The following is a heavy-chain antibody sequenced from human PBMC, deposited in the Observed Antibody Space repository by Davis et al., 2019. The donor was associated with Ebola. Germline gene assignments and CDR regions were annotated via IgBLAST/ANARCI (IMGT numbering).Heavy chain of an antibody. Sequence: GESLKISCAASGFTLSTYSMNWVRQAPGKGLEWVSSISSSSSYIYYADSVKGRFTISRDNAKNSLYLQMNSLRAEDTAVYYCARAIFGVVIIIPSGMDVWGQGATVTVSS. J-gene: IGHJ6*02. V-gene: IGHV3-21*01. CDR1: GFTLSTYS. CDR2: ISSSSSYI. D-gene: IGHD3-3*01. CDR3: ARAIFGVVIIIPSGMDV.